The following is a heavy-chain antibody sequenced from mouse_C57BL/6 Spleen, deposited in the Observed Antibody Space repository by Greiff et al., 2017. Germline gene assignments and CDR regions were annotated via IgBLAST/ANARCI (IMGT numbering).Heavy chain of an antibody. CDR2: INPNNGGT. CDR3: ARTGFDY. J-gene: IGHJ2*01. CDR1: GYTFTDYN. Sequence: EVQLQQSGPELVKPGASVKIPCTASGYTFTDYNMDWVKQSHGKSLEWIGDINPNNGGTIYNQKFKGKATLTVDKPSSTAYMELRSLTSEDTAVYYCARTGFDYWGQGTTLTVSS. V-gene: IGHV1-18*01.